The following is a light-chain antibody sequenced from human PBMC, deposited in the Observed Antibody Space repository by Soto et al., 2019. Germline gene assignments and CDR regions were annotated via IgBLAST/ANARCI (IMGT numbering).Light chain of an antibody. CDR2: DAS. Sequence: EVVLTQSPGTLSLSPGEGATLSCRASQIVTGDYLAWYQQKPGQAPRLLMYDASTRATGIPDRFSGSGSGTDFSLTISRLEPEDFAVYYCQQYGGTPWTFGQGTKVDIK. CDR3: QQYGGTPWT. V-gene: IGKV3-20*01. J-gene: IGKJ1*01. CDR1: QIVTGDY.